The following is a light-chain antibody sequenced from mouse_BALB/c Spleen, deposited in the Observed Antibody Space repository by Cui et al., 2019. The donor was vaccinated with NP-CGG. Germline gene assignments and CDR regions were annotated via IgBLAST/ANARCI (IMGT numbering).Light chain of an antibody. J-gene: IGLJ1*01. V-gene: IGLV1*01. CDR2: GTN. CDR1: TGAVTTSNY. CDR3: ALWYSNHWV. Sequence: QPLFTPESALTTSPRETVTLTCRSNTGAVTTSNYANWVQEKPDHLFTGLIGGTNNRVPGVPARFSGSLIGDKAALTITGAQTEDEAMYFCALWYSNHWVFGGGTKLTVL.